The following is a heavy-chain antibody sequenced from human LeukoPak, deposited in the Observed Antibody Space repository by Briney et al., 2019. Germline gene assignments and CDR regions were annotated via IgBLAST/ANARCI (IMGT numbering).Heavy chain of an antibody. J-gene: IGHJ5*02. V-gene: IGHV4-30-4*07. Sequence: SETLSLTCAVSGGSISSGGYSWSWIRQPPGKGLEWIGYIYYSGSTYYNPSLKSRVTISVDTSKNQFSLKLSSVTAADTAVYYCARDLDYYDSTWFDPWGQGTLVTASS. CDR3: ARDLDYYDSTWFDP. CDR1: GGSISSGGYS. CDR2: IYYSGST. D-gene: IGHD3-22*01.